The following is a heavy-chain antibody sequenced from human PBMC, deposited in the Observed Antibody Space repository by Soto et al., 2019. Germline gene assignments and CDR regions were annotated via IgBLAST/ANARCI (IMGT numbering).Heavy chain of an antibody. J-gene: IGHJ6*02. CDR2: ISSSRSYI. CDR3: AKCTIFGVVVNYYYGMDV. V-gene: IGHV3-21*01. D-gene: IGHD3-3*01. Sequence: GGSLRLSCAASVFTFSSYAMHWVRQAPGKGLEWVSAISSSRSYIYYADSVKGRFTISRDNAKNSLYLQMNSLRAEDTAVYYCAKCTIFGVVVNYYYGMDVWGQGTTVTVSS. CDR1: VFTFSSYA.